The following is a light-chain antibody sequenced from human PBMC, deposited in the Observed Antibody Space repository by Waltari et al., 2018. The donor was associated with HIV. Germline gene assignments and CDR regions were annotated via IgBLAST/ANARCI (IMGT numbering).Light chain of an antibody. CDR3: CSYAGSSTVI. V-gene: IGLV2-23*02. CDR2: DVT. Sequence: QSALTQPASVSGSPGQSITIPCTGTSRDVGGYHYVSWYHQPPGKAPKLLIYDVTKRPSGVSNRLSGSKSGNTASLTISGLQAEDEAAYYCCSYAGSSTVIFGGGTKLTVL. J-gene: IGLJ2*01. CDR1: SRDVGGYHY.